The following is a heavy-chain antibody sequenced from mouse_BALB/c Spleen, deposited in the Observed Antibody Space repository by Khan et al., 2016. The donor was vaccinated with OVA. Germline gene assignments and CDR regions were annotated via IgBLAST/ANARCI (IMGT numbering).Heavy chain of an antibody. CDR2: IYPRSGST. D-gene: IGHD2-12*01. V-gene: IGHV1S22*01. Sequence: LQQSGSELVRPGASVKLSCKASGYTFTNYWIHWVKQRPGQGLEWIGNIYPRSGSTNYDERFKRKATLTVDTSSSTAYMQLSSLTSEDSAFYYCTRWSYWFAYWGQGTLVTVSA. J-gene: IGHJ3*01. CDR3: TRWSYWFAY. CDR1: GYTFTNYW.